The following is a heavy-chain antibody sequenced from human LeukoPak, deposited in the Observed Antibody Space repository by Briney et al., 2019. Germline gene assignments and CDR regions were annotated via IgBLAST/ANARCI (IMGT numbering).Heavy chain of an antibody. V-gene: IGHV3-33*08. D-gene: IGHD3-22*01. J-gene: IGHJ4*02. CDR2: IWHDGSNE. CDR3: ARDADTSNHFSWLDY. CDR1: GFTFSGYV. Sequence: GGSLRLSCAASGFTFSGYVMSWVRQAPGKGLEWVALIWHDGSNEYYADSVKGRFTISRDNSKTTLYLQMNSLRAEDTAVYYCARDADTSNHFSWLDYWGQGTLVTVSS.